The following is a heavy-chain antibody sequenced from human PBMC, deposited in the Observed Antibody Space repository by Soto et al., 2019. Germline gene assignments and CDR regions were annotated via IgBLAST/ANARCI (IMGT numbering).Heavy chain of an antibody. CDR2: INHSGTT. J-gene: IGHJ5*02. V-gene: IGHV4-34*01. CDR1: GGSFSGYY. Sequence: SETLSLTCAVYGGSFSGYYWSWIRQPPGKGLEWIGEINHSGTTNYNPSLKSRVTISVDTSKKHVSLSLSSVTAADTAVYFCARGASYLNWIDPWGQGTLVTVSS. CDR3: ARGASYLNWIDP.